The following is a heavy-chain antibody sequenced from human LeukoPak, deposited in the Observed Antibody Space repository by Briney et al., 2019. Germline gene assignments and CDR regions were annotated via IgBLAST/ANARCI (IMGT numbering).Heavy chain of an antibody. CDR1: GGTFSSYA. J-gene: IGHJ4*02. D-gene: IGHD3-16*02. CDR3: ARDQYDSVWGSYRPYFDY. Sequence: GASVKVSCKASGGTFSSYAISWVRQAPGQGLEWMGRISPYNGNTKYAENLQGRVIMTTDTSTRTAYMELRSLRSDDTAVFYCARDQYDSVWGSYRPYFDYWGQGTLVTVSS. CDR2: ISPYNGNT. V-gene: IGHV1-18*01.